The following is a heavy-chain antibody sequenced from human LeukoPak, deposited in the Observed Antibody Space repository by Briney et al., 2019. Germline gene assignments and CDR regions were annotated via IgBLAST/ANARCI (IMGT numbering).Heavy chain of an antibody. J-gene: IGHJ1*01. V-gene: IGHV3-9*01. CDR3: AKDPQH. CDR2: ISWNSGSI. Sequence: GGSLRLSCAASGFTFDDYAMHWARQAPGKGLEWVSGISWNSGSIGYADSVKGRFTISRDNAKNSLYLQMNSLRAEDTALYYCAKDPQHWGQGTLVTVSS. CDR1: GFTFDDYA.